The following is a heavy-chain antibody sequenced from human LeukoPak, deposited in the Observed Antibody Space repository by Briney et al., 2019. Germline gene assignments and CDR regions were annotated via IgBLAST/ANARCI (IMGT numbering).Heavy chain of an antibody. D-gene: IGHD2-15*01. V-gene: IGHV3-23*01. J-gene: IGHJ4*02. CDR1: GFTFSSHA. Sequence: GGSLRLSCAPSGFTFSSHAMSWVRQAPGKGLEWVSGISGSGGSTYYADSVKGRFTISRDNSKNTLYLQMNSLRAEDTAVYYCARAGGGWYIWDYWGQGTLVTVSS. CDR2: ISGSGGST. CDR3: ARAGGGWYIWDY.